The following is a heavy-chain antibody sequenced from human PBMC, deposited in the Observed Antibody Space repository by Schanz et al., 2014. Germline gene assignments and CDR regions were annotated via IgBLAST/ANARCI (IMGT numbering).Heavy chain of an antibody. J-gene: IGHJ4*02. D-gene: IGHD3-3*02. CDR1: GDTFRSYT. CDR3: ARDLTISPRHERHFDY. Sequence: QVQLVQSGAEVKKPGSSVKVSCKASGDTFRSYTINWVRHAPGQGLEWMGRIIPITGITNYAQKFQGRVTFTADKSTSTAYMELRSLRSDDTAVYYCARDLTISPRHERHFDYWGQGTLVTVSS. CDR2: IIPITGIT. V-gene: IGHV1-69*08.